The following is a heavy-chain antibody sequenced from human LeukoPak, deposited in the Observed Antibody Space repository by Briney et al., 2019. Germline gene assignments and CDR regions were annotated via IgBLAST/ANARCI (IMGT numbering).Heavy chain of an antibody. V-gene: IGHV3-74*01. CDR1: GFTLSSHW. CDR3: ARALRRRWLQQRDWFDP. CDR2: INSDGDTT. D-gene: IGHD5-24*01. J-gene: IGHJ5*02. Sequence: GGSLRLSCAASGFTLSSHWMHWVRQAPGKGLVWVSRINSDGDTTSYADSVKGRFTISRDNAKNTLYLQMNSLRAEDTAVYYCARALRRRWLQQRDWFDPWGQGTLVTVSS.